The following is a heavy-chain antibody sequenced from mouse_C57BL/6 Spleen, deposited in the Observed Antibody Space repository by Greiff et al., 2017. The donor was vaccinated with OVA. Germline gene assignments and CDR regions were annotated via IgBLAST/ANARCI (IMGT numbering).Heavy chain of an antibody. D-gene: IGHD1-1*01. CDR2: INTRSGNI. V-gene: IGHV1-81*01. Sequence: LVESGAELARPGASVKLSCKASGYTFKSYGISWVKQRTGQGLEWIGEINTRSGNIYYNEKLKGKATLTADKTSSTAYMDIRSLPSENSTVYVSAMECTTRVANIDYWGQGTTLTVSS. J-gene: IGHJ2*01. CDR3: AMECTTRVANIDY. CDR1: GYTFKSYG.